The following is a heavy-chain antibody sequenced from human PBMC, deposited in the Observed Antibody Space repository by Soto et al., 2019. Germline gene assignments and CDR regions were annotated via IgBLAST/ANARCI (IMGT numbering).Heavy chain of an antibody. D-gene: IGHD6-13*01. CDR2: ISSDGRNK. V-gene: IGHV3-30*18. CDR3: AKVKRIAPTDFYHDMDV. CDR1: GVSFSTYG. J-gene: IGHJ6*02. Sequence: PGGSLRLSCAASGVSFSTYGMHWVRQAPGKGLEWVAVISSDGRNKFYADSVKGRFTVSRDNSKSTLLLQMDSLRAEDTAVYYCAKVKRIAPTDFYHDMDVWGQGTTVTVSS.